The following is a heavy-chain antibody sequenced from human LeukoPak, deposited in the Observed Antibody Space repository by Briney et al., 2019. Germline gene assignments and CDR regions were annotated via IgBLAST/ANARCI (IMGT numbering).Heavy chain of an antibody. CDR2: IYHSGST. CDR3: AKRPAYNWFDP. J-gene: IGHJ5*02. CDR1: GGSISSSNW. V-gene: IGHV4-4*02. Sequence: SETLPLTCAVSGGSISSSNWWSWVRQPPGKGLEWIGEIYHSGSTNYNPSLKSRVTISVDKSKNQFSLKLSSVTAADTAVYYCAKRPAYNWFDPWGQGTLVTVSS.